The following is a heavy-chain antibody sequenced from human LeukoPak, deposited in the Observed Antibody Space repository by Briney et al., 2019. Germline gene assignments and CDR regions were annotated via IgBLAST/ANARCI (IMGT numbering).Heavy chain of an antibody. J-gene: IGHJ4*02. D-gene: IGHD3-16*02. V-gene: IGHV1-2*06. Sequence: ASVKVSCKASGGTFSSYSLSWMRQAPGQGLEWMGRINPNSGGTNYAQKFQGRVTMTRDTSISTAYMELSRLRSDDTAVYYCARGDYDYVWGSYRDDYWGQGTLVTVSS. CDR2: INPNSGGT. CDR1: GGTFSSYS. CDR3: ARGDYDYVWGSYRDDY.